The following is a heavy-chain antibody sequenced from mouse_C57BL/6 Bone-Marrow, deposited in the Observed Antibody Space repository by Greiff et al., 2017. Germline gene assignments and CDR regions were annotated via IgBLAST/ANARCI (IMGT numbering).Heavy chain of an antibody. D-gene: IGHD2-2*01. CDR3: ARYGFAWFAY. J-gene: IGHJ3*01. CDR1: GYTFTSYW. Sequence: QVQLQQPGAELVKPGASVKMSCKASGYTFTSYWITWVKQRPGQGLEWIGDIYPGSGSTNYNEKFKSKATLTVDTSTITAYMQLSSLTSEDSAVYYCARYGFAWFAYWGQGTLVTVSA. V-gene: IGHV1-55*01. CDR2: IYPGSGST.